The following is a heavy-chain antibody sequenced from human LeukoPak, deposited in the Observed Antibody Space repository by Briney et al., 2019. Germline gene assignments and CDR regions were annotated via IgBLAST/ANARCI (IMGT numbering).Heavy chain of an antibody. CDR1: GFTFSSYE. J-gene: IGHJ4*02. D-gene: IGHD2-21*02. CDR2: ISSGGSTI. V-gene: IGHV3-48*03. CDR3: ARDLQVTGGSFDY. Sequence: PGGSLRLSCAASGFTFSSYEMNWVRQAPGKGLEWVSYISSGGSTIYYADSVKGRFTISRDNAKNSPYLQMNSLRAEDTAVYYCARDLQVTGGSFDYWGQGTLVTVSS.